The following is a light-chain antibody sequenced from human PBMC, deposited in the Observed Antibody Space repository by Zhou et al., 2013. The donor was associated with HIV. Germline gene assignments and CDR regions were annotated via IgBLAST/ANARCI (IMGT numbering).Light chain of an antibody. CDR2: AAS. V-gene: IGKV1D-16*01. J-gene: IGKJ1*01. Sequence: DIQMTQSPSSLSASVGDRVTITCRASQSISSYLNWYQQKPEEAPKSLIFAASILQSGVPSRFSGSGSGTDFTLTISSLQPEDFATYYCQQYNTYPPTFGQGTKVEIK. CDR3: QQYNTYPPT. CDR1: QSISSY.